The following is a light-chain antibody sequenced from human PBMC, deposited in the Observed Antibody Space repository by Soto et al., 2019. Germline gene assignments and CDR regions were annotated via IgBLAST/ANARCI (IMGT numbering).Light chain of an antibody. V-gene: IGKV1-33*01. J-gene: IGKJ5*01. CDR1: QDIRNS. Sequence: DIQTTQSPSSLSASVGDRVTITCQASQDIRNSLNWYQQEPGRAPKLLIYDASNVETGVPSRFSGTGSGTYFSFSISSLQPEDFATDYCQQYDYLVTFGQGTRLEIK. CDR2: DAS. CDR3: QQYDYLVT.